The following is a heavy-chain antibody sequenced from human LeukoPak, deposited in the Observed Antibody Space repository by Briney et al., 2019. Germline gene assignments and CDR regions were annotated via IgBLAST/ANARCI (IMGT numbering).Heavy chain of an antibody. D-gene: IGHD2-2*01. CDR2: IYPGDSDT. Sequence: GESLKISCKGPGYSFTSYWIGWVRQMPGKGLEWMGIIYPGDSDTRYSPSFQGQVTISADKSISTAYLQWSSLKASDTAMYYCARLSSRYCSSTSCYGQPIDYWGQGTLVTVSS. CDR3: ARLSSRYCSSTSCYGQPIDY. J-gene: IGHJ4*02. CDR1: GYSFTSYW. V-gene: IGHV5-51*01.